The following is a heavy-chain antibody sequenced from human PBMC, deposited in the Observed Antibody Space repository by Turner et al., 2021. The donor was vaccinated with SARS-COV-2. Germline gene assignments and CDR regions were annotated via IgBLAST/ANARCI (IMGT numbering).Heavy chain of an antibody. CDR3: AKRGSCSNNKCYLDY. CDR1: GFTFRSHA. Sequence: EVQLLESGGGLVQPGGSLRLSCAASGFTFRSHAISWVRQAPGKGLEWVSTISGGGDATYYADSVKGRFAISRDNSKNTLYLQMNSLRAEDTAVYYCAKRGSCSNNKCYLDYWGQGILVTVSS. CDR2: ISGGGDAT. D-gene: IGHD2-2*01. V-gene: IGHV3-23*01. J-gene: IGHJ4*02.